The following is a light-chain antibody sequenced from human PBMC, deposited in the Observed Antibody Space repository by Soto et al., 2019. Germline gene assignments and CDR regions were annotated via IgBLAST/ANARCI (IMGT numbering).Light chain of an antibody. Sequence: QSVLTQPPSLSAAPGQEVTISCSESSSNIGNNHVSWYQHLPGTTPKLLIYDGDERPSGIPVRISGSRSGTSATLAISGLQTGDEADYYCGAWDSGLTAVVFGGGTKVTVL. V-gene: IGLV1-51*01. CDR1: SSNIGNNH. CDR2: DGD. J-gene: IGLJ2*01. CDR3: GAWDSGLTAVV.